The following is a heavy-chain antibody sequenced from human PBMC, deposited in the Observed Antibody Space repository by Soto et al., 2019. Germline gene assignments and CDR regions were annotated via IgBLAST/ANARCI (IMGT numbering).Heavy chain of an antibody. Sequence: PGGSLRLSCVVSGFTFSDYSINWVRPAPWKGLEWVSSISSRSTYKYYADSVKGRFTVSRDNAKNSLYLQLNSLRAEDTAIYYCARDQLGGRQLPIDYWGQGTLVTVSS. D-gene: IGHD2-2*01. CDR1: GFTFSDYS. CDR3: ARDQLGGRQLPIDY. V-gene: IGHV3-21*01. J-gene: IGHJ4*02. CDR2: ISSRSTYK.